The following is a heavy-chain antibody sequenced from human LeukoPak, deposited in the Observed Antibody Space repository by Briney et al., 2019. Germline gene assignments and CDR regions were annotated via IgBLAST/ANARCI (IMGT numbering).Heavy chain of an antibody. D-gene: IGHD3-16*02. J-gene: IGHJ4*02. CDR1: GGSIRSYY. Sequence: LETLSLTCTVSGGSIRSYYWRWIRQPPARGREWIGYIHYSGSTNSNPSLKCRVTISVATSTNQFSLKLSSVTAADTAVYYCARGLGDYVWGSYPWGQGTLVTVSS. CDR3: ARGLGDYVWGSYP. CDR2: IHYSGST. V-gene: IGHV4-59*12.